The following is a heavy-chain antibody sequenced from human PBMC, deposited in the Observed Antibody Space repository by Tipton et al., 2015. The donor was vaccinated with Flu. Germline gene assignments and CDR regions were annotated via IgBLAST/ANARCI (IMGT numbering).Heavy chain of an antibody. CDR2: IYYSGST. V-gene: IGHV4-59*01. D-gene: IGHD3-3*02. J-gene: IGHJ3*02. CDR3: ARFSGDAFDI. Sequence: TLSLTCAVSGGSISSYYWSWIRQPPGKGLEWIGYIYYSGSTNYNPSLKSRVTISVDTSKNQFSLKLSSVTAADTAVYYCARFSGDAFDIWGQGTMVTVSS. CDR1: GGSISSYY.